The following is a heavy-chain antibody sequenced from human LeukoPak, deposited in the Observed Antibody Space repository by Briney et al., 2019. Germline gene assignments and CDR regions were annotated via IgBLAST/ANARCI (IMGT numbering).Heavy chain of an antibody. Sequence: SSETLSLTCIVSGGSISSISSNNYHWGWIRQPPGKGLEWIGSIYYSGSTYYNPSLKSRVTISVDTSKNQFSLKLSSVTPEDTAVYYCARRLTQYDCFDPWGQGILVTVSS. J-gene: IGHJ5*02. CDR2: IYYSGST. D-gene: IGHD2-2*01. V-gene: IGHV4-39*01. CDR1: GGSISSISSNNYH. CDR3: ARRLTQYDCFDP.